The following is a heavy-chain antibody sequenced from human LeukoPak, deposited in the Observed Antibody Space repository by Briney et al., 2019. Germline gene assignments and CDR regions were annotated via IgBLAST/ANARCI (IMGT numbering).Heavy chain of an antibody. CDR1: GSLFSGYW. CDR2: IKPDGREI. V-gene: IGHV3-7*04. D-gene: IGHD3-10*01. Sequence: PGGSLRLSCAVPGSLFSGYWMTWVRQAPGKGLEWVANIKPDGREIYYVDSVRGRFTISRDNAKNSLYLQMNSLRAEDTAVYYCARERQRVGDYWSQGTLVTVSS. J-gene: IGHJ4*02. CDR3: ARERQRVGDY.